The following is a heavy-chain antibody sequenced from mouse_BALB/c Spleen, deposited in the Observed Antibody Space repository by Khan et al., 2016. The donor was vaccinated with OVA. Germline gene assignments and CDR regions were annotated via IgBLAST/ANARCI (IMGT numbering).Heavy chain of an antibody. CDR2: INTYTEEP. CDR3: ASGGYWYFDV. Sequence: QIQLVQSGPELKKPGETVKISCKASGYTFTNYGMNWVKQAPGKGLKWMGWINTYTEEPTYADDFKGRFAFSLETSASTAYLQINNLKNEDTATYCCASGGYWYFDVWGAGTRVSVSS. V-gene: IGHV9-3-1*01. D-gene: IGHD1-1*02. CDR1: GYTFTNYG. J-gene: IGHJ1*01.